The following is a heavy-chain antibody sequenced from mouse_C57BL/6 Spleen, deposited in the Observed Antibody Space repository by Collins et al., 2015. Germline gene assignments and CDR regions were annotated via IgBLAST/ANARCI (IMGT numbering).Heavy chain of an antibody. D-gene: IGHD2-5*01. J-gene: IGHJ4*01. Sequence: QVQLKQSGPGLVQPSQSLSITCTVSGFSLTSYGVHWVRQSPGKGLEWLGVIWSGGSTDYNAAFISRLSISKDNSKSQVFFKMNSLQADDTAIYYCARGSYSNYAMDYWGQGTSVTVSS. CDR1: GFSLTSYG. CDR2: IWSGGST. CDR3: ARGSYSNYAMDY. V-gene: IGHV2-2*01.